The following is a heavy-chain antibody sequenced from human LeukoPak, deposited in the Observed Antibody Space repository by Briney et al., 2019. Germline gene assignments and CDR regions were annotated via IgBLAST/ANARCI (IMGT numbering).Heavy chain of an antibody. CDR3: AKDSSSGWYGLDY. V-gene: IGHV3-23*01. Sequence: GGSLRLSCAASGFTFSSYAMSWVRQAPGKGLEWVSATSGSGGSTYYADSVKGRFTISRDNSKNTLYLQMNSLRAEDTAVYYCAKDSSSGWYGLDYWGQGTLVTVSS. CDR1: GFTFSSYA. CDR2: TSGSGGST. D-gene: IGHD6-19*01. J-gene: IGHJ4*02.